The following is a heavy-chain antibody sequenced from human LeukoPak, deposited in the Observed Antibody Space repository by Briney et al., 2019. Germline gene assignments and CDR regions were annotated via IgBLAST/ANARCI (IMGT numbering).Heavy chain of an antibody. Sequence: PSETLSLTCTVSGGSISSYYWSWIRQPPGKGLEWIGYIYYSGSTNYNPSLKSRVTISVDTSKNQFSLKLSSVTAADTAVYYCASLYSSSWYGWFGPWGQGTLVTVSS. CDR3: ASLYSSSWYGWFGP. V-gene: IGHV4-59*01. D-gene: IGHD6-13*01. J-gene: IGHJ5*02. CDR2: IYYSGST. CDR1: GGSISSYY.